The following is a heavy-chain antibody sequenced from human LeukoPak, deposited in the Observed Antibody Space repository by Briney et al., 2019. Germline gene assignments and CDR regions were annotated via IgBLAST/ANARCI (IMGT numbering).Heavy chain of an antibody. V-gene: IGHV3-7*01. CDR1: GFTFDNYW. D-gene: IGHD3/OR15-3a*01. J-gene: IGHJ4*02. CDR3: VRDGRPLDY. CDR2: IKQDGGER. Sequence: QSGGSLRLSCTASGFTFDNYWMNWVRQPPGKGLEWVANIKQDGGERYYVDSVRGRFTISRDNSKNSLYLQMNSLRAEDTAVYYCVRDGRPLDYWGQGTLVIVS.